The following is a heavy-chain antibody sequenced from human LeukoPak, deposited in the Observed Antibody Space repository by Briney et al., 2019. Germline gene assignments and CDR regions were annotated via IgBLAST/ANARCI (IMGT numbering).Heavy chain of an antibody. J-gene: IGHJ4*02. V-gene: IGHV5-51*01. D-gene: IGHD2-15*01. CDR3: ARRLSSIATSAANDY. Sequence: GESLKISCKGSGYSFSSYWIAWVRQMPGKGLEWMGIIHPGNSETTYNPSFRGHVTMSADKSVTTAYLQWNSLEASDTAMYYCARRLSSIATSAANDYWGQGTLVTVSS. CDR2: IHPGNSET. CDR1: GYSFSSYW.